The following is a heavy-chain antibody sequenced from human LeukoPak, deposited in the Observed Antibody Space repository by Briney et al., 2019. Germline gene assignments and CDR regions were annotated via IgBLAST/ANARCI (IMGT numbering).Heavy chain of an antibody. CDR3: AKGGWAGRSIDS. CDR1: GFTFSNYA. Sequence: GGSLRLSCGASGFTFSNYAMSWVRQAPGKGLEWVSIISGGGDRAYYADSVKGLFTISRDNSKNTLYLQMSSLRADDTAIYYCAKGGWAGRSIDSWGQGTLVTVSS. CDR2: ISGGGDRA. J-gene: IGHJ4*02. D-gene: IGHD6-19*01. V-gene: IGHV3-23*01.